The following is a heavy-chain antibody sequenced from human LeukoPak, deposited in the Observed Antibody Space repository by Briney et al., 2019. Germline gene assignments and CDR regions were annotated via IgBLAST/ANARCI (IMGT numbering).Heavy chain of an antibody. V-gene: IGHV3-30-3*01. Sequence: GGSLRLSCAASGFTFSSYAMHWVRQAPGKGLEWVAVISYDGSNKYYADSVKGRFTISRDNSKNTLYLQMNSLRAEDTAVYYCAGPLGSAYFHHWGQGTLVTVSS. CDR1: GFTFSSYA. D-gene: IGHD7-27*01. J-gene: IGHJ1*01. CDR3: AGPLGSAYFHH. CDR2: ISYDGSNK.